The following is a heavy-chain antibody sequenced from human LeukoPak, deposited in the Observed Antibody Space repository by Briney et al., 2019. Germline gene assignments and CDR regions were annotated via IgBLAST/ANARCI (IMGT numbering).Heavy chain of an antibody. CDR3: ARDRGYTYGWYIDV. CDR2: ISSSSTTI. CDR1: GFTFSTYN. V-gene: IGHV3-48*01. J-gene: IGHJ6*03. D-gene: IGHD5-18*01. Sequence: GGSLRLSCAASGFTFSTYNMNWVRQAPGKGLDWVSYISSSSTTIYYADSGKGRFTISRDNAKNSLYLQMNSLRAEDTAVYYCARDRGYTYGWYIDVWGKGTTVTVSS.